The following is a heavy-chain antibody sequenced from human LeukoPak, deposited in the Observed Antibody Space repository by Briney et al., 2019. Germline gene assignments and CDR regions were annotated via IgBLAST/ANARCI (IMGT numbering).Heavy chain of an antibody. D-gene: IGHD4-11*01. CDR1: GFTFSSYA. Sequence: PGGSLRLSCAASGFTFSSYAMHWVRQAPGKGLEWVAVILYDGSNKYYADSVKGRFTISRDNSKNTLYLQMNSLRAEDTAVYYCARDKLTTLSLPMGGPIKYYYYGMDVWGQGTTVTVSS. J-gene: IGHJ6*02. V-gene: IGHV3-30-3*01. CDR2: ILYDGSNK. CDR3: ARDKLTTLSLPMGGPIKYYYYGMDV.